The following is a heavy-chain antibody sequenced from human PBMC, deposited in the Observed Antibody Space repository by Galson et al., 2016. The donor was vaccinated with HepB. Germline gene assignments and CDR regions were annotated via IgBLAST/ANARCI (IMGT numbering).Heavy chain of an antibody. Sequence: SLRLSCAASGFTFSDYWMNWVRQAPGQGLEWVANIKRDGSQIYYVDSVKGRFTISRDNFQNSLFLQMNSVRAEDTAVYYCARAQWRQARRAAYFDYWGRGALVTVSS. CDR2: IKRDGSQI. V-gene: IGHV3-7*04. CDR3: ARAQWRQARRAAYFDY. CDR1: GFTFSDYW. D-gene: IGHD5-18*01. J-gene: IGHJ4*01.